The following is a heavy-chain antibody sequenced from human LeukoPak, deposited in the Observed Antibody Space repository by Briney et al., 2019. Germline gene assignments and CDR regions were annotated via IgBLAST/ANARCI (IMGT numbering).Heavy chain of an antibody. D-gene: IGHD6-13*01. J-gene: IGHJ6*02. CDR1: GGSISSYY. CDR3: AREYSSSWYISHYYYYGMDV. CDR2: IYTSGST. Sequence: PSETLSLTCTVSGGSISSYYWSWIRQPAGKGLEWIGRIYTSGSTNHNPSLKSRVTMSVDTSKNQFSLKLSSVTAADTAVYYCAREYSSSWYISHYYYYGMDVWGQGTTVTVSS. V-gene: IGHV4-4*07.